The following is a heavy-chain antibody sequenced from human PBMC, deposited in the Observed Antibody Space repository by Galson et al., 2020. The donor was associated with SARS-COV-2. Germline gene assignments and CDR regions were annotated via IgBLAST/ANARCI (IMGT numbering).Heavy chain of an antibody. CDR1: GFTFSSYA. V-gene: IGHV3-64D*06. CDR2: ISSNGGST. J-gene: IGHJ3*02. Sequence: GESLKISCSASGFTFSSYAMHWVRQAPGKGLEYVSAISSNGGSTYYADSVKGRFTISRDNSKNTLYLQMSSLRAEDTAVYYCVKASGVRGGAFDIWGQGTMVTVSS. D-gene: IGHD2-15*01. CDR3: VKASGVRGGAFDI.